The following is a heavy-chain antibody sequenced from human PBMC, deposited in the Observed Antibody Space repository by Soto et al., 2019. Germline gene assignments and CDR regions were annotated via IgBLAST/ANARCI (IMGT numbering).Heavy chain of an antibody. V-gene: IGHV5-51*01. J-gene: IGHJ4*01. CDR3: GRQDGSGLYYLAH. CDR1: GYSFSIYW. D-gene: IGHD3-10*01. CDR2: VYPGDSDT. Sequence: GESLKISCKGSGYSFSIYWIAWVRHMPGKGLEWMGIVYPGDSDTRYSPSFQGQVTVSVDKSIDTAYLQWSSLKASDTAMYYCGRQDGSGLYYLAHWGQGTLVTVSS.